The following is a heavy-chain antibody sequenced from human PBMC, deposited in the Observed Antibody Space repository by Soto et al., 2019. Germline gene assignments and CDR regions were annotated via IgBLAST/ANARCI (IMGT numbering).Heavy chain of an antibody. J-gene: IGHJ4*02. CDR1: GGTFSSYA. Sequence: SVKVSCKASGGTFSSYAISWVRQAPGQGLEWMGGIIPIFGTANYAQKFQGRVTITADESTSTAYMELSSLRSEDTAVYYCARGRDSGPYYFDYWGQGTLVTVSS. V-gene: IGHV1-69*13. D-gene: IGHD5-12*01. CDR2: IIPIFGTA. CDR3: ARGRDSGPYYFDY.